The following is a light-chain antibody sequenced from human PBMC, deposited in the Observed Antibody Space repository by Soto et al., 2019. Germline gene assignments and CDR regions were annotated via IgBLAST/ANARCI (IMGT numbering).Light chain of an antibody. CDR3: QQYYSVPRT. CDR2: WAS. V-gene: IGKV4-1*01. Sequence: DVVITQSPHSLAVSLGDRATINCKSRQSVLHTSNNKNYLAWYQQKQGQPPKLXVYWASTRESGVPDRFSGGGSGTDFTLTISSLQAEDVAVYYCQQYYSVPRTFGQGTKVDIK. J-gene: IGKJ1*01. CDR1: QSVLHTSNNKNY.